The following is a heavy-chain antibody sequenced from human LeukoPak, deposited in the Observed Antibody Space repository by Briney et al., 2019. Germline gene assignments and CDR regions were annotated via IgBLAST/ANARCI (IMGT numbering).Heavy chain of an antibody. V-gene: IGHV3-7*03. J-gene: IGHJ4*02. CDR1: GFTFSSYW. D-gene: IGHD3-22*01. CDR2: IKQDGSEK. CDR3: AKDKRDFYYFRVVGSFDY. Sequence: GGSLRLSCAASGFTFSSYWMSWVRQAPGKGLEWVANIKQDGSEKYYVDSVKGRFTISRDNAKNTLYLQMNSLRAEDTAVYYCAKDKRDFYYFRVVGSFDYWGQGTLVTVSS.